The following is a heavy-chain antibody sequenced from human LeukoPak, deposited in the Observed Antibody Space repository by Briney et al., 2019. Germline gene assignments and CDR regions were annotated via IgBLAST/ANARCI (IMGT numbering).Heavy chain of an antibody. CDR2: TFYKSKWFN. Sequence: SQTLSLTCAISGDSVSSNSAAGNWIRQSPSRGLGWLGRTFYKSKWFNDYAESVISRITINPDTSKNQFSLQLNSVTPEDTAVYYCARGRPSYYGMDVWGQGTTVTVSS. J-gene: IGHJ6*02. CDR1: GDSVSSNSAA. D-gene: IGHD6-25*01. V-gene: IGHV6-1*01. CDR3: ARGRPSYYGMDV.